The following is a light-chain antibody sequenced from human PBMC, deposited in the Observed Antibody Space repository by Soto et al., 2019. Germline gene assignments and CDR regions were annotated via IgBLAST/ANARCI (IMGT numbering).Light chain of an antibody. CDR2: DAY. Sequence: EVVLTQSPVTLSLSPGERATISCRASQSFRGLLAWYQQKPGQAPRPLIYDAYNRATGIPPRFSGSGSGTDFNLTISSLEPEDSEVYYCQQRHMWPITFGQGTRLEIK. CDR1: QSFRGL. V-gene: IGKV3-11*01. J-gene: IGKJ5*01. CDR3: QQRHMWPIT.